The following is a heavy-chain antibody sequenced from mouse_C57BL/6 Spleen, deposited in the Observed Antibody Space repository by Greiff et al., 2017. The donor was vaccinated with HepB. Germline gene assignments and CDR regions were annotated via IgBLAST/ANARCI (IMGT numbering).Heavy chain of an antibody. Sequence: EVQLQQSGPELVKPGASVKMSCKASGYTFTDYNMHWVKQSHGKSLEWIGYINPNNGGTSYNQKFKGKATLTVNKSSSTAYMELRILTSADSAVYYGARRGSYYDYEDAYWGQGTLVTVAA. J-gene: IGHJ3*01. CDR3: ARRGSYYDYEDAY. V-gene: IGHV1-22*01. CDR1: GYTFTDYN. CDR2: INPNNGGT. D-gene: IGHD2-4*01.